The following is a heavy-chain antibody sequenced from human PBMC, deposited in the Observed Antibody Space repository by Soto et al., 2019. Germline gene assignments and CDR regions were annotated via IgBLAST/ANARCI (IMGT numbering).Heavy chain of an antibody. CDR3: ARDEYGNYVGVEDY. D-gene: IGHD4-17*01. CDR1: GFTFSSYA. Sequence: QVQLVESGGGVVQPGRSLRLSCAASGFTFSSYAMHWVRQAPGKGLEWVAVISYDGSNKYYADSVKGRFTISRDNSKNTLYLQMNSLRAEDTAVYDCARDEYGNYVGVEDYWGQGTLVTVSS. J-gene: IGHJ4*02. CDR2: ISYDGSNK. V-gene: IGHV3-30-3*01.